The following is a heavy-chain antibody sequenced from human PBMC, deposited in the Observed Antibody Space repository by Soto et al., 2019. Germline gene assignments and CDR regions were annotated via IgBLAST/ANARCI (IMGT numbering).Heavy chain of an antibody. D-gene: IGHD6-19*01. CDR3: ARGLRVAGTGGEGY. J-gene: IGHJ4*02. V-gene: IGHV1-18*01. Sequence: ASVKVSCKASGYTFTMYGISWVRQAPGQGLEWMGWISAYNGNTNYAQKLQGRVTMTTDTSTSTAYMELRSLRSDDTAVYYCARGLRVAGTGGEGYWGQGTLVTVSS. CDR2: ISAYNGNT. CDR1: GYTFTMYG.